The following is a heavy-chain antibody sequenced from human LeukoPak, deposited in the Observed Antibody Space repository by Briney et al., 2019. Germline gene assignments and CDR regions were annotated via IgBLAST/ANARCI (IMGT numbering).Heavy chain of an antibody. Sequence: PSETLSLTCAVSGGSINDYYWSWIRQSPGKGLEWIGYMYYTGCTDSHPSLKSRVTISLDTSKNQFSLHLKSVTAADTAVYYCAGGGVLKSVDYWGQGTLVAVSS. CDR1: GGSINDYY. CDR3: AGGGVLKSVDY. J-gene: IGHJ4*02. D-gene: IGHD2-8*01. CDR2: MYYTGCT. V-gene: IGHV4-59*01.